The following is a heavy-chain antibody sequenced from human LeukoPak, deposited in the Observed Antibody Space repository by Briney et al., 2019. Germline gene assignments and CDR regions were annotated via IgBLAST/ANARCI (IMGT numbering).Heavy chain of an antibody. Sequence: GGSLRLSCAISGFSVTDNYMSWVRQAPGKGLEWVSVIETGGSTYYADSVKGRFTISKDNSKDTLSLQLNNLRVDDTAVYYCAKDARGSEGFWGQGTLVTVSS. CDR3: AKDARGSEGF. V-gene: IGHV3-53*01. CDR1: GFSVTDNY. CDR2: IETGGST. D-gene: IGHD3-10*01. J-gene: IGHJ4*02.